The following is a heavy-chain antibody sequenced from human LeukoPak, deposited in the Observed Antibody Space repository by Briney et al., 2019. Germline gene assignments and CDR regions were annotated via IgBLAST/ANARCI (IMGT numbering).Heavy chain of an antibody. V-gene: IGHV3-7*03. Sequence: GGSLRLSCAASGFTFSSYWMSWVRQAPGKGLEWVANIKQDGNEKYYVDSVKGRFTISRDNAKNSLYLQMSSLRAEDTAVYYCARTYYYASGSYWPWGQGTLVTVSS. CDR3: ARTYYYASGSYWP. J-gene: IGHJ4*02. CDR2: IKQDGNEK. CDR1: GFTFSSYW. D-gene: IGHD3-10*01.